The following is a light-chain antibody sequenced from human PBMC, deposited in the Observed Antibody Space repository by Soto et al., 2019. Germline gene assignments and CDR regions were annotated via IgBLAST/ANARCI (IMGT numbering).Light chain of an antibody. CDR2: DSS. CDR1: QCVSSY. Sequence: EIGLTQSPATLSLSPGERATLSCRASQCVSSYLAWYQQKPGQAPRLLIYDSSNRATGIPARFSGSGSGTDFTLTISSLEPEDFAGYYCQQRSNWPRGTFGQGTKVEIK. V-gene: IGKV3-11*01. CDR3: QQRSNWPRGT. J-gene: IGKJ1*01.